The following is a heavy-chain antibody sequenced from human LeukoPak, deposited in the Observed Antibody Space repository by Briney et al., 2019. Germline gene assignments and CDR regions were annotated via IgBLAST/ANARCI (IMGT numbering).Heavy chain of an antibody. Sequence: GRSLRLSCAASGFTFSSYGMHWVRQAPGKGLEWVAVISYDGSNKYYADSVKGRFTISRDNSKNTLYLQMNSLRAEDTAVYYCAHSSSSEDCFDYWGQGTLVTVSS. CDR3: AHSSSSEDCFDY. V-gene: IGHV3-30*03. CDR1: GFTFSSYG. CDR2: ISYDGSNK. J-gene: IGHJ4*02. D-gene: IGHD6-6*01.